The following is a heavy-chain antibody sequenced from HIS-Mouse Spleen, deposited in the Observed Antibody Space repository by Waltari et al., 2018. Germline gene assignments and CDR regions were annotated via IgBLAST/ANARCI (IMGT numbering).Heavy chain of an antibody. J-gene: IGHJ3*02. CDR2: INHSGST. V-gene: IGHV4-34*01. CDR1: GGSFSGYY. Sequence: QVQLQQWGAGLLKPSETLSLTCAVYGGSFSGYYWIWHRQPPGKGLEWIGEINHSGSTNYNPSLKSRVTISVDTSKNQFSLKLSSVTAADTAVYYCARVRRDLRAFDIWGQGTMVTVSS. CDR3: ARVRRDLRAFDI.